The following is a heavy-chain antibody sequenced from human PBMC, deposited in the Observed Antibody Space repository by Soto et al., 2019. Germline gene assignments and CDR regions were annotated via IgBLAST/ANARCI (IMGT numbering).Heavy chain of an antibody. CDR3: ARVYDYVWGSYRPHNWFDP. J-gene: IGHJ5*02. D-gene: IGHD3-16*02. CDR1: GFTFSSYW. V-gene: IGHV3-7*03. CDR2: IKQDGSEK. Sequence: LRLSCAASGFTFSSYWMSWVRQAPGKGLEWVANIKQDGSEKYYVDSVKGRFTISRDNAKNSLYLQMNSLRAEDTAVYYCARVYDYVWGSYRPHNWFDPWGQGTLVTVSS.